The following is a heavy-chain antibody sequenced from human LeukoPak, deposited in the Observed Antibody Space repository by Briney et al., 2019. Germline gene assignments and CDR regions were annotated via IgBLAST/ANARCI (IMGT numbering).Heavy chain of an antibody. CDR3: ARDHFVNTYYSGSCSYQFGY. Sequence: ASVKVSCNASGYTFTSYYMHWVRQAPGQGLEWMGIINPSSGSTSYAQKFQGRVTMTRDMSTSTAYMELSSLRSEDTAVYYCARDHFVNTYYSGSCSYQFGYWGQGTLATVSS. D-gene: IGHD3-10*01. CDR2: INPSSGST. V-gene: IGHV1-46*01. J-gene: IGHJ4*02. CDR1: GYTFTSYY.